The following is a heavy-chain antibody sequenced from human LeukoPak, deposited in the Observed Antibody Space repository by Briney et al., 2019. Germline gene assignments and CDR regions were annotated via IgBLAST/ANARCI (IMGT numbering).Heavy chain of an antibody. J-gene: IGHJ5*02. CDR1: GGTFSSYA. CDR3: AREGFSRQLVGNGWFDP. Sequence: SVKVSCKASGGTFSSYAISWVRQAPGQGLEWMGGIIPIFGTANYAQKFQGRVTITTDTSTSTAYMELRSLRSDDTAVYYCAREGFSRQLVGNGWFDPWGQGTLVTVSS. D-gene: IGHD6-13*01. CDR2: IIPIFGTA. V-gene: IGHV1-69*05.